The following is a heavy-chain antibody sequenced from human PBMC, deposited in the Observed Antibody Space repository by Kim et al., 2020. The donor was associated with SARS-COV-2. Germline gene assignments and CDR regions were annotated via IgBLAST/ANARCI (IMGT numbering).Heavy chain of an antibody. CDR3: ARGAQGVGAKGHYYYGM. CDR2: ISYDGSNK. V-gene: IGHV3-30*04. Sequence: GGSLRLSCAASGFTFSSYAMHWVRQAPGKGLEWVAVISYDGSNKYYADSVKGRFTISRDNSKNTLYLQMNSLRAEDTAVYYCARGAQGVGAKGHYYYGM. D-gene: IGHD1-26*01. J-gene: IGHJ6*01. CDR1: GFTFSSYA.